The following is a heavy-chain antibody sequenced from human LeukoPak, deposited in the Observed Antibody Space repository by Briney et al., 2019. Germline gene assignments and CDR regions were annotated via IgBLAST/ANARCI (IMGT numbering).Heavy chain of an antibody. Sequence: PGGSLRLACAASGFTVSSTYMNWARQAPGRGLEWVSAIRDSGSSTHYADSVKGRFTTSRDNSKNTLFLQMNSLRAEGTAIYYCAKYGPQDSGSSHFDYWGQGALVTVSS. CDR3: AKYGPQDSGSSHFDY. D-gene: IGHD1-26*01. CDR1: GFTVSSTY. CDR2: IRDSGSST. J-gene: IGHJ4*02. V-gene: IGHV3-23*01.